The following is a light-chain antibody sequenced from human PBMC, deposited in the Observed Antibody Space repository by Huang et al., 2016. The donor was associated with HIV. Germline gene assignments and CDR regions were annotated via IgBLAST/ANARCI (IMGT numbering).Light chain of an antibody. Sequence: VMTQSPATLSVSPGERATLSCRASPNINSNLAWYQQKPGQTPSLIIYGASTRATGIPARFSGSGSGTEFTLTISSLQSEDFAVYYCQQYNNWPPVTFGQGTKLEIK. CDR2: GAS. J-gene: IGKJ2*01. CDR3: QQYNNWPPVT. V-gene: IGKV3-15*01. CDR1: PNINSN.